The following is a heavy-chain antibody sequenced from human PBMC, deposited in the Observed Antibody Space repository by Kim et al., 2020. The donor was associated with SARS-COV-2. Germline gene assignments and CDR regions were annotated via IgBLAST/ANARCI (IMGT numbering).Heavy chain of an antibody. V-gene: IGHV1-69*13. Sequence: SVKVSCKASGGTFSSYAISWVRQAPGQGLEWMGGIIPIFGTANYAQKFQGRVTITADESTSTAYMELSSLRSEDTAVYYCATSNYDILTGFGYWGQGTLVTVSS. J-gene: IGHJ4*02. D-gene: IGHD3-9*01. CDR1: GGTFSSYA. CDR2: IIPIFGTA. CDR3: ATSNYDILTGFGY.